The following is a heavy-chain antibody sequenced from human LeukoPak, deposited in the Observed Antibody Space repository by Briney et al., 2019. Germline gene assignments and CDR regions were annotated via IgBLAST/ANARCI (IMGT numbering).Heavy chain of an antibody. J-gene: IGHJ3*02. CDR2: IDGSSSYK. D-gene: IGHD6-13*01. Sequence: GGSLRLSCAGEGFTFSGYYLHWVRQAPGKGLEWVSSIDGSSSYKHYADSVKGRFTVSRDNAKNSLYLQVNSLRVEDSAVYYCAREYSPYSSSWSGRAFDISGRGTVVTVSS. V-gene: IGHV3-21*01. CDR1: GFTFSGYY. CDR3: AREYSPYSSSWSGRAFDI.